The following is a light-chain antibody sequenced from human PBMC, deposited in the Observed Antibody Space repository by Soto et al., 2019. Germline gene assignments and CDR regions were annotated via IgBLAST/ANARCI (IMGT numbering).Light chain of an antibody. CDR2: EAS. Sequence: DIQMTHSPSSLSASVGDRVTITCQASQDITNYLNWYQQKPGKAPKLLIYEASSLETGVPSRFSGGGSETHFTFTIISLQPEDFATYYCQQYVNLPLTFGGGTKVEIK. V-gene: IGKV1-33*01. J-gene: IGKJ4*01. CDR3: QQYVNLPLT. CDR1: QDITNY.